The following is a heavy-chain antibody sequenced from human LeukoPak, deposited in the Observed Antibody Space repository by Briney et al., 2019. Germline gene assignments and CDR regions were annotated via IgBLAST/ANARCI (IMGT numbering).Heavy chain of an antibody. CDR2: FDPEDGET. D-gene: IGHD6-13*01. V-gene: IGHV1-24*01. CDR1: GYTLTELS. Sequence: ASVKVSCKVSGYTLTELSMHWVRQAPGKGLEWMGGFDPEDGETIYAQKFQGRVTITADESTSTAYMELSSLRSEDTAVYYCARTIAAAGTAREYWGQGTLVTVSS. CDR3: ARTIAAAGTAREY. J-gene: IGHJ4*02.